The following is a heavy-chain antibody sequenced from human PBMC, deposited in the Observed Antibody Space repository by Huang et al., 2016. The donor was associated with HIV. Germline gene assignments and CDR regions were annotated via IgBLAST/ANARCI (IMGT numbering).Heavy chain of an antibody. CDR2: LNPKRGGT. D-gene: IGHD6-6*01. J-gene: IGHJ4*02. V-gene: IGHV1-2*02. CDR1: GYTFTDSN. CDR3: ARDWSFGSSTSPAD. Sequence: QVQLVQSGAEVKNPGASVRVSCKASGYTFTDSNIHWVRQAPGQGLGWRVWLNPKRGGTIYAQRLQGRVTMTRDTTISTVRRDLRRIQSDDTAVYFCARDWSFGSSTSPADWGQGTLVTVSS.